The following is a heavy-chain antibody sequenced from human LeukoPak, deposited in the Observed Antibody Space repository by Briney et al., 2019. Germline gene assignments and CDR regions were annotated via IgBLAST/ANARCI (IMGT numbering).Heavy chain of an antibody. CDR3: AREYGSGSYYKGPFDY. Sequence: ASVKVSCKASGYTFTSYGISWVRQAPGQGLEWMGWISAYNGNTNYAQKLQGRVTMTTDTSTSTAYMELRSLRSDDTAVYYCAREYGSGSYYKGPFDYWDQGTLVTVSS. CDR1: GYTFTSYG. D-gene: IGHD3-10*01. CDR2: ISAYNGNT. J-gene: IGHJ4*02. V-gene: IGHV1-18*01.